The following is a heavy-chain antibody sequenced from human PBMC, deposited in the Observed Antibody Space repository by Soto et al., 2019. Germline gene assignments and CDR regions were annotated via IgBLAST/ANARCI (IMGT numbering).Heavy chain of an antibody. Sequence: LSLTCTVSGGSILNSGNYWTWIRQHPGKGLEWIGRIFFSGNTHYNPALKSRLTFSLDTAKNQFSLKLTSVTAADTAIYYCSRDNDDGILDVWRPGTLFLVSS. J-gene: IGHJ4*02. CDR1: GGSILNSGNY. V-gene: IGHV4-31*03. D-gene: IGHD1-1*01. CDR2: IFFSGNT. CDR3: SRDNDDGILDV.